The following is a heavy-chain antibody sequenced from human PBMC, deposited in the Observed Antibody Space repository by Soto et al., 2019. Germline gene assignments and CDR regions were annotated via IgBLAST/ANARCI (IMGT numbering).Heavy chain of an antibody. V-gene: IGHV1-18*01. CDR3: ARERAPNWYFDL. CDR2: ISAYNGNT. Sequence: APVKVSCKRSGYTFTSYGISWVRQAPGQGLEWMGWISAYNGNTNYAQKLQGRVTMTTDTSTSTAYMELRSLRSDGRAGYYCARERAPNWYFDLWGGGTLVTVSS. J-gene: IGHJ2*01. CDR1: GYTFTSYG.